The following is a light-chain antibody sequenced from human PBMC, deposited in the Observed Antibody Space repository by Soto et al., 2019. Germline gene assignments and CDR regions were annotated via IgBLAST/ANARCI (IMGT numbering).Light chain of an antibody. Sequence: QSLLTQPPSASGTPGQRVTIACSGSISNIGRDPVNWYQELPGTAPKLLIYDNNQRPSRVPDRFSGSKSGTSASLAISGLQSEDEADYFCAGWDGSLRGFVFGTGTKVTVL. CDR1: ISNIGRDP. CDR2: DNN. J-gene: IGLJ1*01. CDR3: AGWDGSLRGFV. V-gene: IGLV1-44*01.